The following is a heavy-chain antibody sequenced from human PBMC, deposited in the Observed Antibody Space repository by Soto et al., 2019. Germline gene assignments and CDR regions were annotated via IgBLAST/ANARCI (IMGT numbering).Heavy chain of an antibody. Sequence: QITLKESGPTLVKPTQTLTLTCTFSGFSLSSRGVGVGWIRQPPGKALEWLTFIYWDDDKRYSPSLKRRLTVTKASCKTPVVLRPTTMNPVDTAAYYCARLVVASITYNFNSWGQGTLLTVSS. CDR1: GFSLSSRGVG. CDR2: IYWDDDK. V-gene: IGHV2-5*02. CDR3: ARLVVASITYNFNS. D-gene: IGHD3-3*02. J-gene: IGHJ4*02.